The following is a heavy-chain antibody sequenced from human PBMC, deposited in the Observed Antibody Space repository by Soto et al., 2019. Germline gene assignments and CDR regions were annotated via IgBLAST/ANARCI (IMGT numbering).Heavy chain of an antibody. CDR3: ARDYSWRYYYGMDV. CDR2: IIPILGIA. V-gene: IGHV1-69*08. Sequence: QVQLVQSGAEVKKPGSSVKVSCKASGGTFSSYTISWVRQAPGQGLEWMGRIIPILGIANYAQKFQGRVTITADKSTSTAYMELSSLRSEDTAVYYCARDYSWRYYYGMDVWGQGTTVTVSS. J-gene: IGHJ6*02. D-gene: IGHD2-21*01. CDR1: GGTFSSYT.